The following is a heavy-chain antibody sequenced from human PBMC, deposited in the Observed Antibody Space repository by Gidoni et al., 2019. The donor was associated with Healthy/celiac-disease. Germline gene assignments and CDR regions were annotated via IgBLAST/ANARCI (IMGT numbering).Heavy chain of an antibody. V-gene: IGHV4-34*01. D-gene: IGHD5-18*01. CDR3: ARGYSRRPAYGMDV. CDR2: INHSGST. Sequence: QVQLQQWGAGLLKPSETLSLTCAVYGGSFSRYYWSWIRQPPGKGMEWIGEINHSGSTNYNPSLKRRVTISVDTSKNQFSLKLSSVTAADTAVYYCARGYSRRPAYGMDVWGQGTTVTVSS. CDR1: GGSFSRYY. J-gene: IGHJ6*02.